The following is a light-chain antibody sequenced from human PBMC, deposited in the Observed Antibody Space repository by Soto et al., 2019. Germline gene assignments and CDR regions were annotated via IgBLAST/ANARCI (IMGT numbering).Light chain of an antibody. Sequence: RMTQSLSSVSASPGDRVTIPCLASQGISSYLAWYQQKPGKAPKLLIYAASTLQSGVPSRFSGSGSGTDFTLTISCLQSEDFATYYCQQYYIYLRTFCQRTRLEIK. CDR3: QQYYIYLRT. CDR2: AAS. V-gene: IGKV1-8*01. J-gene: IGKJ5*01. CDR1: QGISSY.